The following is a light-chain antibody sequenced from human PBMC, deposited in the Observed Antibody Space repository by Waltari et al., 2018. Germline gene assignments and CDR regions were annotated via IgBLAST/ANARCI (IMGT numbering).Light chain of an antibody. CDR3: QSYDGDRSWV. J-gene: IGLJ3*02. CDR2: ADN. Sequence: FILTQSHSVSESPGRTVTISCSGSGGSFATNYVQWYQQRPGSAPTTVIYADNQRPPGVPDRFSGSVDSTSNSASLTISGLQTEDEADYYCQSYDGDRSWVFGGGTKLTGL. V-gene: IGLV6-57*02. CDR1: GGSFATNY.